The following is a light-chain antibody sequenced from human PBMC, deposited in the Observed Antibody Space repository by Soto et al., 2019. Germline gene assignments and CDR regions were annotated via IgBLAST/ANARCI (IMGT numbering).Light chain of an antibody. CDR1: QTVSSNY. V-gene: IGKV3-20*01. Sequence: EIILTQSPDTLSLSPGERATLSCRASQTVSSNYLAWCQQRPGQAPRLLIYGASTRAAGIPDRFSGSGSGTDFTLTITRLEPEDSAVYFCQQYTGPPTTFGRGTRLESK. CDR2: GAS. CDR3: QQYTGPPTT. J-gene: IGKJ5*01.